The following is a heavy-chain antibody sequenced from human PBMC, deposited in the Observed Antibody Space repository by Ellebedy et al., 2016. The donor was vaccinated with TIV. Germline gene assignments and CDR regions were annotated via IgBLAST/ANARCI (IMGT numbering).Heavy chain of an antibody. CDR2: INPSGGST. V-gene: IGHV1-46*01. D-gene: IGHD1-14*01. Sequence: AASVKVSCKASGYTFTSYYMHWVRQAPGQGLEWMGIINPSGGSTSYAQKFQGRVTMTRDTSISTAYMELSRLRSDDTAVYYCARGDNPYYFDYWGQGTLVTVSS. J-gene: IGHJ4*02. CDR1: GYTFTSYY. CDR3: ARGDNPYYFDY.